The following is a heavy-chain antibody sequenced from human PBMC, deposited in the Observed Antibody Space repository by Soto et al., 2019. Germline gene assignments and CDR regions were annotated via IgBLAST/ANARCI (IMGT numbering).Heavy chain of an antibody. V-gene: IGHV1-69*13. CDR2: INTIYGTS. Sequence: SVKVSCKDSGGTFSSYAISWVRQAPGQGLEWMGGINTIYGTSNYAQKIQSRVTITAVESTSTADMELSSLRSEDTAVYYCASYGDPCDYWGQGTLVTVSS. CDR3: ASYGDPCDY. CDR1: GGTFSSYA. D-gene: IGHD3-10*01. J-gene: IGHJ4*02.